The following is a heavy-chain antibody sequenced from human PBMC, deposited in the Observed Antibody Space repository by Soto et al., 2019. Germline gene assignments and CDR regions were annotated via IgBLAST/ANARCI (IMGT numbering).Heavy chain of an antibody. V-gene: IGHV3-7*01. CDR2: IKQDGSEK. CDR1: GFTFSSYW. Sequence: PGGSLRLSCAASGFTFSSYWMSWVRQAPGKGLEWVANIKQDGSEKYYVDSVKGRFTISRDNAKNSLYLQMNSLRAEDTAVYYCARDYQDNWNYGYYYYGMDVWGQGTTVTSP. CDR3: ARDYQDNWNYGYYYYGMDV. D-gene: IGHD1-7*01. J-gene: IGHJ6*02.